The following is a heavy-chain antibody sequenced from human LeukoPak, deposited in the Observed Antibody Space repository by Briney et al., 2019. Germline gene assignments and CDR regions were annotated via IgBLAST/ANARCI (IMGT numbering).Heavy chain of an antibody. CDR3: ARDYDFWSGYSG. CDR1: GDSISNYY. D-gene: IGHD3-3*01. V-gene: IGHV4-59*01. J-gene: IGHJ4*02. CDR2: IYYSGNT. Sequence: PSETLSLTCTVSGDSISNYYWSWIRQPPGKGLEWIGYIYYSGNTDYNPSLKSRVTISVDTSKNQFPLRLNSVTAADTAVYYCARDYDFWSGYSGWGQGTLVTVSS.